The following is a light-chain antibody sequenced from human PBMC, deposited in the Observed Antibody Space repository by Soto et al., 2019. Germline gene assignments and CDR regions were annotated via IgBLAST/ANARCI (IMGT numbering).Light chain of an antibody. CDR2: SNN. J-gene: IGLJ2*01. CDR1: SSNIGSNT. CDR3: ATWDDSLNGHVI. Sequence: QSVLIQPPSASGTPGQRVTISCSGSSSNIGSNTVNWYQQVPGTAPKLLIHSNNQRPSGVPDRFSASKSGTSASLAISGLQSEDEADYYCATWDDSLNGHVIFGGGTKLTVL. V-gene: IGLV1-44*01.